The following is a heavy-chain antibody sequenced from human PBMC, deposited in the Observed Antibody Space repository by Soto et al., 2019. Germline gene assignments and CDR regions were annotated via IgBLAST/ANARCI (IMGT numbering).Heavy chain of an antibody. CDR1: GFTFSSYA. J-gene: IGHJ4*02. D-gene: IGHD3-22*01. CDR2: ISYDGSNK. Sequence: GGSLRLSCAASGFTFSSYAMHWVRQAPGKGLEWVAVISYDGSNKYYADSVKGRFTISRDNSKNTLYLQMNSLRAEDTAVYYCARDHDSSGYYIFDYWGQGTLVTVSS. CDR3: ARDHDSSGYYIFDY. V-gene: IGHV3-30-3*01.